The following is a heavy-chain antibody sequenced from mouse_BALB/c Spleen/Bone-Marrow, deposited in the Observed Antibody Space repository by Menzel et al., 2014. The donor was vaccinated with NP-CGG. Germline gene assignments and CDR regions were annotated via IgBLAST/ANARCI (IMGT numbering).Heavy chain of an antibody. CDR3: ARGYYGSSPYFDY. Sequence: VQLHHSGAERMKPGASVKISCKASGYTFSSYWIEWIMQRPGHGLEWIGEILPGSNSANYNEKFKGKATFAADTSSNTAYMQLSSLTSEDSAVYYCARGYYGSSPYFDYWGQGTTLTVSS. CDR2: ILPGSNSA. D-gene: IGHD1-1*01. J-gene: IGHJ2*01. V-gene: IGHV1-9*01. CDR1: GYTFSSYW.